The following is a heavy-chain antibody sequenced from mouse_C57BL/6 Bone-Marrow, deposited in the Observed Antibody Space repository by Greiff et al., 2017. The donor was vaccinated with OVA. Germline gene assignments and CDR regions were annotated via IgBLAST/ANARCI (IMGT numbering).Heavy chain of an antibody. D-gene: IGHD1-1*01. CDR1: GFTFTDYY. J-gene: IGHJ1*03. V-gene: IGHV7-3*01. Sequence: DVMLVESGGGLVQPGGSLSLSCAASGFTFTDYYMSWVRQPPGKALEWLGFIRNKANGYTTEYSASVKGRFTISRDNSQSILYLQMNALRAEDSATYYCARSPIYYYGSSYWYFDVWGTGTTVTVSS. CDR3: ARSPIYYYGSSYWYFDV. CDR2: IRNKANGYTT.